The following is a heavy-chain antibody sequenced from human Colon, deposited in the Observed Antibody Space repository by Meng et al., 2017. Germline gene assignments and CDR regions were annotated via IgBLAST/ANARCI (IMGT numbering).Heavy chain of an antibody. J-gene: IGHJ4*02. V-gene: IGHV1-8*01. Sequence: VQWGESGAEVKKPGPSVKVPCKASGYTFTSYDINWVRQATGQGLGWMGWMNPNSGNTGYAQKFQGRVTMTRNTSISTAYMELSSLRSEDTAVYYCARVGIRGNQRGFDYWGQGTLVTVSS. CDR1: GYTFTSYD. D-gene: IGHD1-14*01. CDR3: ARVGIRGNQRGFDY. CDR2: MNPNSGNT.